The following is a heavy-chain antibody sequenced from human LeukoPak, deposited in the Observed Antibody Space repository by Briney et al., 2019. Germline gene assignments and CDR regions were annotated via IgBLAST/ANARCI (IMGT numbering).Heavy chain of an antibody. D-gene: IGHD6-13*01. CDR2: IGYDGSNK. CDR1: GFTFSSYG. J-gene: IGHJ5*02. Sequence: GGSLRLSCAASGFTFSSYGMHWVRQAPGKGLEWVAFIGYDGSNKYYGDSVKGRFTISRDNSKNTLYLQMNSLRAEDTAVYYCARDFIAAAGNSWGQGTLVTVSS. CDR3: ARDFIAAAGNS. V-gene: IGHV3-33*01.